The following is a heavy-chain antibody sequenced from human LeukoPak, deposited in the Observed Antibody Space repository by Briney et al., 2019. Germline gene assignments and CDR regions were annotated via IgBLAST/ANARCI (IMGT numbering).Heavy chain of an antibody. CDR3: ARHSRTGVTYFDL. CDR2: IYYSGST. Sequence: SETLSLTCTVSGGSISSSSYYWGWIRQPPGKGLEWIGSIYYSGSTYYNPSLKSRVTISVDTSKNQYSLKLSSVTAADTAVYYCARHSRTGVTYFDLWGRGTLVTVSS. D-gene: IGHD3/OR15-3a*01. J-gene: IGHJ2*01. CDR1: GGSISSSSYY. V-gene: IGHV4-39*01.